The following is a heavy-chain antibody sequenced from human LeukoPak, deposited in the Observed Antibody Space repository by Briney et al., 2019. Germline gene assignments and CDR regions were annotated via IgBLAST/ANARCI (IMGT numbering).Heavy chain of an antibody. CDR2: IKQDGSEK. V-gene: IGHV3-7*01. CDR3: ARDDYVWGVNYYYYMDV. J-gene: IGHJ6*03. Sequence: GSLRLSCAASGFTFSSYWMSWVRQAPGKGLEWVANIKQDGSEKYYVDSVKGRFTISRDNAKNSLYLQMNSLRAEDTAVYYCARDDYVWGVNYYYYMDVWGKGTTVTVSS. D-gene: IGHD3-16*01. CDR1: GFTFSSYW.